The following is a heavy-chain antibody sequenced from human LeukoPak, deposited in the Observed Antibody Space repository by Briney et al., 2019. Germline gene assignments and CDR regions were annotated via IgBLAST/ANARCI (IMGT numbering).Heavy chain of an antibody. J-gene: IGHJ5*02. D-gene: IGHD5-12*01. CDR3: ARGRGRFDP. Sequence: PSETLSLTCTVSGASISSGSYFWSWIRQPAGKGLEWIGSIYYSGSTNYNPSLKSRVTISVDTSKNQFSLKLSSVTAADTAVYYCARGRGRFDPWGQGTLVTVSS. CDR1: GASISSGSYF. V-gene: IGHV4-61*10. CDR2: IYYSGST.